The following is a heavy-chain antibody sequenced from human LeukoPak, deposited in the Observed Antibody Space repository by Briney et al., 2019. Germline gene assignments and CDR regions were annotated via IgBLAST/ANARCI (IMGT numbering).Heavy chain of an antibody. CDR2: ISHSGGTT. CDR1: GFTFSSYA. D-gene: IGHD3-10*01. CDR3: AKDDGGSPPDAFDI. J-gene: IGHJ3*02. Sequence: GGSLRLSCAASGFTFSSYAMSWVRQAPGKGLEWVSTISHSGGTTYYADPVKGRFAISRDSSKNTLYLQMNGLRGEDTAVYYCAKDDGGSPPDAFDIWGQGTLVTVSS. V-gene: IGHV3-23*01.